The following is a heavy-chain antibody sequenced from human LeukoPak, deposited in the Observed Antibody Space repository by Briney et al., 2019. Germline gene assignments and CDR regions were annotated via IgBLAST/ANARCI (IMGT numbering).Heavy chain of an antibody. CDR1: GGSISSYY. V-gene: IGHV4-59*01. D-gene: IGHD6-6*01. J-gene: IGHJ4*02. CDR2: IYYSGST. Sequence: SETPSLTCTVSGGSISSYYWSWIRQPPGKGLEWIGYIYYSGSTNYNPSLKSRVTISVDTSKNQFSLKLSSVTAADTAVYYCARARRGSSSSGDLFDYWGQGTLVTVSS. CDR3: ARARRGSSSSGDLFDY.